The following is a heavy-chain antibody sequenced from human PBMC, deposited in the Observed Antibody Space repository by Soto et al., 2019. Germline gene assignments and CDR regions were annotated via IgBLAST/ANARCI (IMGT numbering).Heavy chain of an antibody. CDR3: ARDYFDSSDYTTNWFDP. D-gene: IGHD3-22*01. V-gene: IGHV4-39*01. CDR1: GDSISNSRFY. CDR2: IYHTGNA. J-gene: IGHJ5*02. Sequence: SETLSLTCSVSGDSISNSRFYWAWIRQPPGEGLERIGSIYHTGNAYYKPSLKSRVTIFVDTSKNQFSLKLTSVTAADTALYYCARDYFDSSDYTTNWFDPWGQGTLVTVSS.